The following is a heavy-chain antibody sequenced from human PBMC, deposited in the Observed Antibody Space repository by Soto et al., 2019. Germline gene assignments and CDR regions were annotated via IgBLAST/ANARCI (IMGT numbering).Heavy chain of an antibody. D-gene: IGHD6-13*01. V-gene: IGHV3-21*01. Sequence: EVQLVESGGGLVKPGGSLRLSCAASGFTFSSYSMNWVRQAPGKGLEWVSSISSSSSYIYYADSVKGRFTISGDNAKNSLYLQMNSLRAEDTAVYYCARDRAVAASGLDYWGQGTLVTVSS. CDR1: GFTFSSYS. CDR2: ISSSSSYI. J-gene: IGHJ4*02. CDR3: ARDRAVAASGLDY.